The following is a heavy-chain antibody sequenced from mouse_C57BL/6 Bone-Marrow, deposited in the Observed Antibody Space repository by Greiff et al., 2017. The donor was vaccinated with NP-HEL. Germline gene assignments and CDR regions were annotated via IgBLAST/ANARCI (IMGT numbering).Heavy chain of an antibody. CDR3: ARKDDYAWFAY. D-gene: IGHD2-4*01. CDR1: GYAFTNYL. CDR2: INPGSGGT. V-gene: IGHV1-54*01. J-gene: IGHJ3*01. Sequence: VQLQQSGAELVRPGTSVKVSCKASGYAFTNYLIEWVKQRPGQGLEWIGVINPGSGGTNYNEKVKGKATLTADKSSSTAYMQLSSLTSEDSAVYFCARKDDYAWFAYWGQGTLVTVSA.